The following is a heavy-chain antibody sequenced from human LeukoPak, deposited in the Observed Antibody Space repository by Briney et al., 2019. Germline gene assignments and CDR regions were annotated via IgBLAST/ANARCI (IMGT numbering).Heavy chain of an antibody. D-gene: IGHD5-18*01. V-gene: IGHV1-2*02. CDR2: INPNSGGT. Sequence: ASVKVSCKASGYTFTGYYMHWVRQAPGQGLEWMGWINPNSGGTNYAQKFQGRVTMTRDTSISTAYMELSRLRSDDTAVYYCARNVDTANGEHYFDYWGQGTLVTVSS. CDR3: ARNVDTANGEHYFDY. CDR1: GYTFTGYY. J-gene: IGHJ4*02.